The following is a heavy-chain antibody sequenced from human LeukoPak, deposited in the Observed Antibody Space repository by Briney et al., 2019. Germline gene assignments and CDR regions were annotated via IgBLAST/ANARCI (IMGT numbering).Heavy chain of an antibody. CDR2: INPNSGGT. D-gene: IGHD2-2*01. J-gene: IGHJ4*02. Sequence: ASVKVSCKASGYTFTGYYMHWVRQAPGQGLEWMGWINPNSGGTNYAQKFQGRVTMTRDASISTAYMELSRLRSDDTAVYYCARDLTLRVVVLAYWGQGTLVTVSS. CDR3: ARDLTLRVVVLAY. CDR1: GYTFTGYY. V-gene: IGHV1-2*02.